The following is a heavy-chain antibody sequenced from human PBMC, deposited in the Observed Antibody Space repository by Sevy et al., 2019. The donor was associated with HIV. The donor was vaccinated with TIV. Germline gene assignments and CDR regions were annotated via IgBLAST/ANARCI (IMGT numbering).Heavy chain of an antibody. CDR3: ARVVIVATITHGLDP. Sequence: GGSLRLSCAASGFTFSSYSMNWVRQAPGKGLEWVSSISSSSSYIYYADSVKGRFTISRDNAKNSLYLQMNSLRVEDTAVYYCARVVIVATITHGLDPWGQGTLVTVSS. D-gene: IGHD5-12*01. CDR1: GFTFSSYS. V-gene: IGHV3-21*01. J-gene: IGHJ5*02. CDR2: ISSSSSYI.